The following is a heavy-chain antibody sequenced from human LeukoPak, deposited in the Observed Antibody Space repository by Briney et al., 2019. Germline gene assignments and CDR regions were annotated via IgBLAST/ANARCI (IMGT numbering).Heavy chain of an antibody. CDR1: GYTFTSYG. CDR3: ARAIFSYYGSGGAYWFDP. V-gene: IGHV1-69*06. D-gene: IGHD3-10*01. J-gene: IGHJ5*02. CDR2: IIPIFGTA. Sequence: ASVKVSCKASGYTFTSYGISWVRQAPGQGLEWMGGIIPIFGTANYAQKFQGRVTITADKSTSTAYMELSSLRSEDTAVYYCARAIFSYYGSGGAYWFDPWGQGTLVTVSS.